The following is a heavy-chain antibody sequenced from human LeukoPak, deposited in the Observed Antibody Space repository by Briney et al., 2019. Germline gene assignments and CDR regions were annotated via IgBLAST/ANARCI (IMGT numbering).Heavy chain of an antibody. CDR1: GGSISSYY. D-gene: IGHD3-10*01. Sequence: SETLSLTCTVSGGSISSYYWCWIRQPAGKGLEWIGRIYPIGSTKYNPSLKSRVTISVDNSNNQFSLKLSSVTAADTAVYYCARGRGSGSSLNWFDPWGQGTLVTVSS. J-gene: IGHJ5*02. CDR2: IYPIGST. V-gene: IGHV4-4*07. CDR3: ARGRGSGSSLNWFDP.